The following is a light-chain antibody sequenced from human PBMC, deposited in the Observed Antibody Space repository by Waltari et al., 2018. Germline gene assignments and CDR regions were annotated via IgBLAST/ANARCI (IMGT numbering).Light chain of an antibody. V-gene: IGKV3-15*01. CDR2: AAS. Sequence: EIVMTQFPATLSVSQGERATPSCRASQSVSGNLAWYQQKPGQAPRLLIYAASTRATGIPASFSGSGAGTEFTLTISSLQSEDFAVYYCQQYNNWPLTFGGGTKVEIK. J-gene: IGKJ4*01. CDR3: QQYNNWPLT. CDR1: QSVSGN.